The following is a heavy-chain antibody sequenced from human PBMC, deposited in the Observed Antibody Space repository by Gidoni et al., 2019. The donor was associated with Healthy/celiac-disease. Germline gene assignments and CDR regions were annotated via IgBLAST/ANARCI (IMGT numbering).Heavy chain of an antibody. V-gene: IGHV4-34*01. J-gene: IGHJ5*02. CDR2: INHSGST. CDR3: ARGYYDYVWGSSPWFDP. Sequence: QVQLQQWGAGLLKPSETLSLTCAVYGGSFSGYYWSWIRQPPGKGLEWIGEINHSGSTNHNPSLKSRVTISVDTSKNQFSLKLSSVTAADTAVYYCARGYYDYVWGSSPWFDPWGQGTLVTVSS. D-gene: IGHD3-16*01. CDR1: GGSFSGYY.